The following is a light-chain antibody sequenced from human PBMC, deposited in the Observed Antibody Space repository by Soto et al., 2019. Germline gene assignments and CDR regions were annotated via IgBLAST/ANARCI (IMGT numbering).Light chain of an antibody. J-gene: IGKJ2*01. CDR3: QEYNSHSRYT. CDR2: TAS. Sequence: DIRMTQSPSTLSASVGDRVTITCRASQSISSWLAWYQQKPGKAPKLLIYTASSLESGVPSRFSGSGSGTEFTLTISSLQPDDFATYYCQEYNSHSRYTFGQGTKLEIK. CDR1: QSISSW. V-gene: IGKV1-5*03.